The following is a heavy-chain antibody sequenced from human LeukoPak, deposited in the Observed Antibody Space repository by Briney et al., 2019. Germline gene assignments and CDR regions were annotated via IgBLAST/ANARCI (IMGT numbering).Heavy chain of an antibody. V-gene: IGHV4-61*02. CDR2: IYTSGST. D-gene: IGHD6-13*01. CDR1: GGSISSGSYY. CDR3: ARPHRYSSRHNWFDP. J-gene: IGHJ5*02. Sequence: PSQALSLTCTVSGGSISSGSYYWSWIRQPAGKGLEWIGRIYTSGSTNYNPSLKSRVTISVDTSKNQFSLKLSSVTAADTAVYYCARPHRYSSRHNWFDPWGQGTLVTVSS.